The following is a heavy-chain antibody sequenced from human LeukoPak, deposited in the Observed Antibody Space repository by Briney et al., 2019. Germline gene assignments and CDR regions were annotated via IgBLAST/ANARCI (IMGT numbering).Heavy chain of an antibody. CDR1: GGSISSSSYY. CDR3: ARDPESSGWSY. Sequence: SETLSLTCTVSGGSISSSSYYWGWIRQPPGKGLEWIGSIYYSGSTYYNPSLKSRVTISVDTSKNQFSLKLSSVTAADTAVYYCARDPESSGWSYWGQGTPVTVSS. J-gene: IGHJ4*02. V-gene: IGHV4-39*07. CDR2: IYYSGST. D-gene: IGHD6-19*01.